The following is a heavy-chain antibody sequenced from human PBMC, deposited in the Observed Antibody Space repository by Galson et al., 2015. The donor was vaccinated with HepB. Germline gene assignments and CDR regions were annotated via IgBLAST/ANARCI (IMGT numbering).Heavy chain of an antibody. V-gene: IGHV3-11*05. CDR2: ISSSSSYT. CDR1: GFTFSDYY. J-gene: IGHJ5*02. CDR3: ARDRYYYDSSGYPNWFDP. Sequence: SLRLSCAASGFTFSDYYMSWIRQAPGKGLEWVSYISSSSSYTNYADSVKGRFTISRDNAKNSLYLQMNSLRAEDTAVYYCARDRYYYDSSGYPNWFDPWGQGTLVTVSS. D-gene: IGHD3-22*01.